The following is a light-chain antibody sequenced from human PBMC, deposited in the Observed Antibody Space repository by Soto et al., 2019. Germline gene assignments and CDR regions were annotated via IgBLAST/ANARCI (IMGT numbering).Light chain of an antibody. Sequence: DIQMTQSPSSLSASVGNRVTITCRASQSISNFLAWYQVKPGKVPKLLIYTATNLQSGVPSRFSGSGSGTYFTLTINNLQPEDVAVYYCQKCNSAPWTFGQGTKVDIK. CDR1: QSISNF. V-gene: IGKV1-27*01. J-gene: IGKJ1*01. CDR2: TAT. CDR3: QKCNSAPWT.